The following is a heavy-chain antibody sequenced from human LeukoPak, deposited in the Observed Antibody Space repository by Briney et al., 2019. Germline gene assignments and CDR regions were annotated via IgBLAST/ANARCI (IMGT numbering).Heavy chain of an antibody. CDR2: INPSGGST. D-gene: IGHD1-26*01. J-gene: IGHJ6*02. V-gene: IGHV1-46*01. Sequence: ASVKVSCKASGYTFTSYYMHWVRQAPGQGLEWMGIINPSGGSTSYAQKFQGRVTMTKDTSTSTVYMELSSLRSEDTAVYYCARDLSVGRGYYYYGMDVWGQGTTVTVSS. CDR3: ARDLSVGRGYYYYGMDV. CDR1: GYTFTSYY.